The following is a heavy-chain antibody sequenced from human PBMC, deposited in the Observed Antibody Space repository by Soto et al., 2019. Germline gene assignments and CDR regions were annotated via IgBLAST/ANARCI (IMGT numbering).Heavy chain of an antibody. V-gene: IGHV3-15*07. CDR1: GFTFSNAW. Sequence: GGSLRLSCAASGFTFSNAWMNWVRQAPGKGLEWVGRIKSKTDGGTTDYAAPVKGRFTISRDDSKNTLYLEMNSLRGEDTAVYYCASHYDMWSGYLSPVDYWGQGTLVTVSS. D-gene: IGHD3-3*01. CDR2: IKSKTDGGTT. J-gene: IGHJ4*02. CDR3: ASHYDMWSGYLSPVDY.